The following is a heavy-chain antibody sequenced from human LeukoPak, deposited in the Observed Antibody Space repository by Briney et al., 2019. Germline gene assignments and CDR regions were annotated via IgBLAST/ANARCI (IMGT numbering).Heavy chain of an antibody. CDR3: AKAGGGRYDRSGYYGAFDI. CDR1: GFSFSSYW. J-gene: IGHJ4*02. Sequence: GGSLRLSCAASGFSFSSYWMSWVRQAPGKGLEWVSVISGSGGSTYYADSVKGRFTISRDNSKNTLYLQMNSLRAEDTAVYYCAKAGGGRYDRSGYYGAFDIWGQGTLVTVSS. CDR2: ISGSGGST. D-gene: IGHD3-22*01. V-gene: IGHV3-23*01.